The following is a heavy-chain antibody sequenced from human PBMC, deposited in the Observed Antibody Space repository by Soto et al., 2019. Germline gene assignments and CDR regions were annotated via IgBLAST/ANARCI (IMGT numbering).Heavy chain of an antibody. CDR1: GFTVSSNY. CDR3: ARDPSPSVGDGYEIYSDY. V-gene: IGHV3-66*01. Sequence: EVQLVESGGGLVQPGGSLRLSCAASGFTVSSNYMSWVRQAPGKGLEWVSVIYSGGSTYYADSVKGRFTISRDNSKNTLYLQMNSLRAEDTAVYYCARDPSPSVGDGYEIYSDYWGQGTLVTVSS. CDR2: IYSGGST. J-gene: IGHJ4*02. D-gene: IGHD5-12*01.